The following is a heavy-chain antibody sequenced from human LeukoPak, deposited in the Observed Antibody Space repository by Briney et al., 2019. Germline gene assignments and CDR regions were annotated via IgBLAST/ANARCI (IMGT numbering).Heavy chain of an antibody. CDR1: GGSITTSSYY. CDR2: IYYTGGT. J-gene: IGHJ5*02. CDR3: ASSTIFGVVANWFDP. V-gene: IGHV4-39*01. D-gene: IGHD3-3*01. Sequence: PSETLSLTCSVSGGSITTSSYYWGWIRQPPEKGLEWIGSIYYTGGTHYSPSLKSRVTMSVDTSKNQFSLKLSSVTAADTAVYYCASSTIFGVVANWFDPWGQGTLVTVSS.